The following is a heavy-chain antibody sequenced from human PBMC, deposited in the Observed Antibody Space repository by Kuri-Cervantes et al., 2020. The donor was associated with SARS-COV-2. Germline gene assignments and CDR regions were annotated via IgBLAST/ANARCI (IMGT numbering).Heavy chain of an antibody. CDR3: AKDMLRLRNFQH. Sequence: GSLRLSCAASGFTFDDYAMHWVRQAPGKGLEWVSLIGGVGGGTYYADSVKGRFTISRDTSKNMLYLQMNSLRAEDTAVYYCAKDMLRLRNFQHWGQGTLVTVSS. CDR1: GFTFDDYA. V-gene: IGHV3-43*02. D-gene: IGHD3-16*01. CDR2: IGGVGGGT. J-gene: IGHJ1*01.